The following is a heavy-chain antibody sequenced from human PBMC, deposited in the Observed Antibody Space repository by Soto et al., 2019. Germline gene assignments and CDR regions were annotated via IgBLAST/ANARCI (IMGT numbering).Heavy chain of an antibody. J-gene: IGHJ4*02. Sequence: SDTLSLTCAVYGVSFSGYCWTWILQPPGTGLEWIGEINHSGSTNYNPSLKSRVTISVDTSKNQFPLKLTSVTAADTAVYYCARDKITGLFDYWGQGTLVTVSS. D-gene: IGHD2-8*02. V-gene: IGHV4-34*01. CDR3: ARDKITGLFDY. CDR1: GVSFSGYC. CDR2: INHSGST.